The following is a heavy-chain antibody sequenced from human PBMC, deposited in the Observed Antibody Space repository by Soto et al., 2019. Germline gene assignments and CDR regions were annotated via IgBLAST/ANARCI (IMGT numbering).Heavy chain of an antibody. J-gene: IGHJ4*02. CDR3: AHSRILLLPPTFFDY. V-gene: IGHV2-5*02. CDR1: GFSFSTSGVA. Sequence: QITLKESGPTLVKPTQTLTLTCTFSGFSFSTSGVAVGWIRQPPGKALEWLGIIYWDDDKRYSPSLKDRLTITKDTSKNQVVLTMTNMDPVDTATYYCAHSRILLLPPTFFDYWGQGTLVTVSS. CDR2: IYWDDDK. D-gene: IGHD3-22*01.